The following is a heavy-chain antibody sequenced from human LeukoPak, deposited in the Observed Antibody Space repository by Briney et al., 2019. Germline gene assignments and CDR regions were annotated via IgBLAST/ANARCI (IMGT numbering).Heavy chain of an antibody. CDR3: ARDILYPTISASFDY. CDR2: IIPIFGTA. Sequence: SVKVSCRASGGTFSSYAISWVRQAPGQGREWMGGIIPIFGTANYAQKFQGRVTITADESTSTAYMELSSLRSEDTAVYYCARDILYPTISASFDYWGQGTLVTASS. V-gene: IGHV1-69*13. D-gene: IGHD2-21*01. CDR1: GGTFSSYA. J-gene: IGHJ4*02.